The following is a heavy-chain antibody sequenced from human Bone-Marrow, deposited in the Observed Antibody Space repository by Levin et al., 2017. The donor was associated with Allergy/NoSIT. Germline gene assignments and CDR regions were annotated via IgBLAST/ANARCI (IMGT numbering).Heavy chain of an antibody. CDR2: ISGSGGST. J-gene: IGHJ6*03. CDR3: AGAAAGLYYYYYMDV. V-gene: IGHV3-23*01. Sequence: LSLTCAASGFTFSSYAMSWVRQAPGKGLEWVSAISGSGGSTYYADSVKGRFTTSRDNSKNTLYLQMNSLRAEDTAVYYCAGAAAGLYYYYYMDVWGKGTTVTVSS. CDR1: GFTFSSYA. D-gene: IGHD6-13*01.